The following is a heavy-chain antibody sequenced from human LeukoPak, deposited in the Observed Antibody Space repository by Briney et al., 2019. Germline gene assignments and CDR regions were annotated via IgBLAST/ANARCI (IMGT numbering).Heavy chain of an antibody. CDR1: GFTFSSYW. V-gene: IGHV3-74*01. D-gene: IGHD6-13*01. CDR3: ARDLAAAQYYFDY. J-gene: IGHJ4*02. CDR2: INTDGRSI. Sequence: SGGSLCLACAVSGFTFSSYWMQWVRQAPGKGRVWGSHINTDGRSISYAESVKGRFTVSRDNAKNTLYLQMNSLRADDTAVYYCARDLAAAQYYFDYWGQGTLVTVSS.